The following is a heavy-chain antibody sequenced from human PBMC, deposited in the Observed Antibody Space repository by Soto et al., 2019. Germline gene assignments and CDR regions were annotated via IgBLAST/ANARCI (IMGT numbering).Heavy chain of an antibody. J-gene: IGHJ5*01. Sequence: SETLSLTCTVSGGSISSGGYYWSWIRQHPGKGLEWIGYIYYSGSTYYNPSLKSRVTISVDTSKNQFSLKLSSVTAADTAVYYCAGVDDSSGYVTVDSWGNGTPVS. CDR1: GGSISSGGYY. CDR2: IYYSGST. D-gene: IGHD3-22*01. V-gene: IGHV4-31*03. CDR3: AGVDDSSGYVTVDS.